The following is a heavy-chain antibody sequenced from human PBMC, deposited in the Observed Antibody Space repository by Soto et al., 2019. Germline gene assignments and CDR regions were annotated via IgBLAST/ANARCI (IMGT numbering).Heavy chain of an antibody. V-gene: IGHV3-30*18. CDR2: ISYDGRNK. CDR3: AKGGSISARYFDY. D-gene: IGHD6-6*01. CDR1: GFTLSSYG. J-gene: IGHJ4*02. Sequence: QVQLVESGGGVVQPGSSLRLSCAASGFTLSSYGMHWVRQAPGKGLEWVAVISYDGRNKYYADSVKGRFTISRDNSKNTLYLEMNSLIAEDTAVYYCAKGGSISARYFDYWGKGTLVTVSS.